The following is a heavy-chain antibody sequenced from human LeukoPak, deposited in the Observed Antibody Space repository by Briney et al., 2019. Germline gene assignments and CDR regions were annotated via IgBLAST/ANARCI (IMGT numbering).Heavy chain of an antibody. Sequence: GGSLRLSCAASGFTFSSYAMNWVRQAPGKGLEWVSYIGSGGSPIYYADSVRGRFSISRDNAKNSLYLQMSSLRAEDTAVYYCARVRYNSGYIFDYWGQGALVTVSS. J-gene: IGHJ4*02. CDR2: IGSGGSPI. CDR3: ARVRYNSGYIFDY. CDR1: GFTFSSYA. V-gene: IGHV3-48*04. D-gene: IGHD5-18*01.